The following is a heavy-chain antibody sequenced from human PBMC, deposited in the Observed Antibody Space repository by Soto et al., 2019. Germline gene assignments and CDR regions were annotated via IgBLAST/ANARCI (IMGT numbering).Heavy chain of an antibody. Sequence: ASVKVSCKASGYTFTSYAMHWVRQAPGQRLEWMGWINAGNGNTKYSQKFQGRVTITRDTSASTAYMELSSLRSEDTAVYYCARGLFGHRDLFDSWGQGTLVTVSS. CDR1: GYTFTSYA. V-gene: IGHV1-3*01. D-gene: IGHD3-22*01. CDR3: ARGLFGHRDLFDS. J-gene: IGHJ5*01. CDR2: INAGNGNT.